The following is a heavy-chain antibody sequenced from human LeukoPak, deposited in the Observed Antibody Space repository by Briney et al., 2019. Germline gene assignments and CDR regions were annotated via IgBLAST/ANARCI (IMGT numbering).Heavy chain of an antibody. CDR1: GSTSSRNF. J-gene: IGHJ4*02. CDR2: IDQDGSEK. V-gene: IGHV3-7*01. CDR3: ASGAGWESGY. Sequence: GGSLRLSCAVSGSTSSRNFMSWVRQSPEKGLEWVANIDQDGSEKNYVDSVKGRFTISRDNAKNSLFLQMNSLRAEDTAIYYCASGAGWESGYWGQGTLVTVSS. D-gene: IGHD1-26*01.